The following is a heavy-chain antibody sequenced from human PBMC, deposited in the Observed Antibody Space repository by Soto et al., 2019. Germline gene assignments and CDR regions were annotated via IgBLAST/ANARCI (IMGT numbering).Heavy chain of an antibody. CDR1: GDSVSSTRAA. CDR3: ARGSYYSGWV. V-gene: IGHV6-1*01. Sequence: SQTLSLTCAISGDSVSSTRAAWSWIRQSPSRGLEWLGRTYYRSKWYSDYAVSVKSRITINPDTSKNQFSLQLNSVTPEDTAVYYCARGSYYSGWVWGQGTLVTLSS. D-gene: IGHD6-19*01. J-gene: IGHJ4*02. CDR2: TYYRSKWYS.